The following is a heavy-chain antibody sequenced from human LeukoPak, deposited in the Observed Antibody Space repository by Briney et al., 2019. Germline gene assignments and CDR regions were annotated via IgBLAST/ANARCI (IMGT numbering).Heavy chain of an antibody. V-gene: IGHV1-69*05. CDR3: ARTRVGATTNYFDY. Sequence: SVKVSCKASGGTFSSYAISWVRQAPGQGLEWIGGIIPIFVTANYAQKFQGRVTITTDESTSTAYLELSRLRSEDTAVYYCARTRVGATTNYFDYWGQGTLVTVSS. CDR2: IIPIFVTA. D-gene: IGHD1-26*01. J-gene: IGHJ4*02. CDR1: GGTFSSYA.